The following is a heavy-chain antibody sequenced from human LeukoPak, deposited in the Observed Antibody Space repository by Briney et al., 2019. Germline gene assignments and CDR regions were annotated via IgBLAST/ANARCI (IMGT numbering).Heavy chain of an antibody. V-gene: IGHV1-18*01. CDR2: ISTYSGNT. J-gene: IGHJ5*02. CDR3: ERVHNWFDP. CDR1: GYTFTSYG. Sequence: ASVRVSCKASGYTFTSYGITWVRQAPGEGLEWMGWISTYSGNTRYAQKFQGRVTMTTDTSTSTAYMELSSLSSEDTAVYYCERVHNWFDPWGQGTLVTVSS.